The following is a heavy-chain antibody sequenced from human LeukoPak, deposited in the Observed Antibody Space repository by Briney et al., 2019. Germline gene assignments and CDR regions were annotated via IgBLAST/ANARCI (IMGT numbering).Heavy chain of an antibody. CDR1: GGTFSSYA. D-gene: IGHD4-17*01. CDR3: ASYRLLGDYGDATHY. V-gene: IGHV1-69*05. J-gene: IGHJ4*02. CDR2: IIPIFGTA. Sequence: SVKVSCKASGGTFSSYAISWVRQAPGQGLEWMGGIIPIFGTANYAQKFQGRVTITTDESTSTAYMELSSLRSEDTAVYYCASYRLLGDYGDATHYWGQGTLVTVSS.